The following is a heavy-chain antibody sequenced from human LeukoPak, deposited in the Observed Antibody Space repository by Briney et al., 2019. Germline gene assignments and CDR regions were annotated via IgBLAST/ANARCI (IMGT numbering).Heavy chain of an antibody. D-gene: IGHD3-22*01. J-gene: IGHJ4*02. CDR1: GGTFSSYA. CDR2: IIPILGIA. Sequence: ASVKVSCKASGGTFSSYAISWVRQAPGQGLEWMGRIIPILGIANYAQKFQGRVTITADKSTSTAYMELSSLRSEDTAVYYCARDGAGYYYDSWGQGTLVTVSS. CDR3: ARDGAGYYYDS. V-gene: IGHV1-69*04.